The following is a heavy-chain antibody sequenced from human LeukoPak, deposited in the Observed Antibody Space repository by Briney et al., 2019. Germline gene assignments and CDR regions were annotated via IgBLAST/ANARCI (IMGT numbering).Heavy chain of an antibody. CDR2: IYYSGST. D-gene: IGHD2-21*01. V-gene: IGHV4-30-4*08. J-gene: IGHJ5*02. CDR3: ARHIRSHTPPFDP. Sequence: SETLSLTCTVSGGSISSGDYYWSWIRQPPGKGLEWIGYIYYSGSTYYNPSLKSRVTISVDTSKNQFSLKLSSVTAADTAVYYCARHIRSHTPPFDPWGQGTLVTVSS. CDR1: GGSISSGDYY.